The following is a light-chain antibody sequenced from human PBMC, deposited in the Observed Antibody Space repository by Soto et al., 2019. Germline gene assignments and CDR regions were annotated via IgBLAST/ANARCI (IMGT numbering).Light chain of an antibody. J-gene: IGKJ3*01. CDR1: QSVSSY. Sequence: EIGLTQSAATLSWSPGERATLSCRASQSVSSYLAWYQQKPGQAPRLLIYDASNRATGIPARFSGSGSGTDFNLTISSLETEDFAVYYCQQRSNWPPTFGPGTKVDI. CDR2: DAS. CDR3: QQRSNWPPT. V-gene: IGKV3-11*01.